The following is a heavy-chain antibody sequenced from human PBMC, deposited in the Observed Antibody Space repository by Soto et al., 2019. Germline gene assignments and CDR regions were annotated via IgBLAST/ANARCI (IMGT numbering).Heavy chain of an antibody. J-gene: IGHJ4*02. CDR3: AKDMAMVRGFDY. CDR2: ISWNSGSI. D-gene: IGHD3-10*01. V-gene: IGHV3-9*01. CDR1: GFTFDDYA. Sequence: GGSLRLSCAASGFTFDDYAMHWVRQAPGKGLEWVSGISWNSGSIGYADSVKGRFTISRDNAKNSLYLQMNSLRAEDTALYYCAKDMAMVRGFDYWGQGTLVTVSS.